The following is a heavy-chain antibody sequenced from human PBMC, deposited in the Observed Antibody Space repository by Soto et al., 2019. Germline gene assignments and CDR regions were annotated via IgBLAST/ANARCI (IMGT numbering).Heavy chain of an antibody. CDR3: ARLLDCGGDCYSRGFDY. CDR2: IYHSGST. CDR1: GGSISSGGYS. V-gene: IGHV4-30-2*01. D-gene: IGHD2-21*02. J-gene: IGHJ4*02. Sequence: SETLSLTCAVSGGSISSGGYSWSWIRQPPGKGLEWIGYIYHSGSTYYNPSLKSRVTISVDTSKNQFSLKLSSVTAADTAVYYCARLLDCGGDCYSRGFDYWGQGTLVTVSS.